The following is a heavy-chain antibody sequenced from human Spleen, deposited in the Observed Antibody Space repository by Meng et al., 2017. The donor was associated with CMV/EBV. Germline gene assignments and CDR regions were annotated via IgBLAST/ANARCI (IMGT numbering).Heavy chain of an antibody. Sequence: ASGYTLTGYYMHWVRQAPGQGLEWMGRINPNSGGTNYAQKFQGRVTMTRDTSISTAYMELSRLRSDDTAVYYCARATTVRPYNWFDPWGQGTLVTVSS. J-gene: IGHJ5*02. CDR3: ARATTVRPYNWFDP. D-gene: IGHD4-17*01. CDR2: INPNSGGT. V-gene: IGHV1-2*06. CDR1: GYTLTGYY.